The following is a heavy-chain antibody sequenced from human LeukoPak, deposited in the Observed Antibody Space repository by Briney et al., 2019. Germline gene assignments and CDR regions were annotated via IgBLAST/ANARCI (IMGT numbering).Heavy chain of an antibody. D-gene: IGHD2-2*01. Sequence: GGSLRLSCAASGFRFSGHYMSWIRQAPGKGLEWISYISSTITTTYYADSVKSRFTISRDNAKNSLHLQMSNLRAEDTAVYYCARGDCSATNCYYFDYWGQGTLVTVPS. J-gene: IGHJ4*02. V-gene: IGHV3-11*04. CDR2: ISSTITTT. CDR3: ARGDCSATNCYYFDY. CDR1: GFRFSGHY.